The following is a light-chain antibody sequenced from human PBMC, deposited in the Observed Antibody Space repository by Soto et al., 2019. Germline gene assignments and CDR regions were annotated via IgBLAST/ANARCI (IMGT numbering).Light chain of an antibody. CDR1: SSDVGGYNY. CDR2: EVN. CDR3: SSFAGSIFYV. Sequence: QSALTQPPSASGSPGQSVTIACTVTSSDVGGYNYVSWYQQHPGKAPKLMIYEVNKRPSGVPDRFSGSKSGNTASLTVSGLQAEDEADYFCSSFAGSIFYVFGTGTKVTVL. J-gene: IGLJ1*01. V-gene: IGLV2-8*01.